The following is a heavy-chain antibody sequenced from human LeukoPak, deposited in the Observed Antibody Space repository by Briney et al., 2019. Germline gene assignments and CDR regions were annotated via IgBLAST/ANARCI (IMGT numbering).Heavy chain of an antibody. D-gene: IGHD2-15*01. CDR2: IDPSGGST. Sequence: ASVKVSCKASGYTFTNYYMHCVRQAPGQGLEWMGIIDPSGGSTSYSQKFQGRVTMTRDTSTSTVSMDLNSLRSEDTAVYYCATSGSSRITIDYWGQGTLVTVSS. J-gene: IGHJ4*02. V-gene: IGHV1-46*01. CDR3: ATSGSSRITIDY. CDR1: GYTFTNYY.